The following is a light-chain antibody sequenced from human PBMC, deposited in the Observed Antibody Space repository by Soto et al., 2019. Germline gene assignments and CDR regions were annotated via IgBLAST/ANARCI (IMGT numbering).Light chain of an antibody. CDR1: QYISNF. V-gene: IGKV1-39*01. Sequence: RMTQSPSSLSASTVDRVTITFLASQYISNFLNWYQHKPGEAPKLLIYSASTLQLGVASRFTGSGSGTDFTLTIDPLQPDDFASYYCQSNYIVPWAFGQGTKVDIK. CDR3: QSNYIVPWA. CDR2: SAS. J-gene: IGKJ1*01.